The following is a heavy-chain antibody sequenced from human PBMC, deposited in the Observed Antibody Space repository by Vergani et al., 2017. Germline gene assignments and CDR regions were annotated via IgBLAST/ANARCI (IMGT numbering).Heavy chain of an antibody. CDR3: AKDRFRAAMARGHWFDP. CDR1: GFTFSSYA. D-gene: IGHD5-18*01. Sequence: EVQLLESGGGLVQPGGSLRLSCAASGFTFSSYAMSWVRQAPGKGLEWVSAISGSGGSTYYADSVKGRFTIARDNSKNTLYLQMNSLRAEDTAVYYCAKDRFRAAMARGHWFDPWGQGTLVTVSS. CDR2: ISGSGGST. J-gene: IGHJ5*02. V-gene: IGHV3-23*01.